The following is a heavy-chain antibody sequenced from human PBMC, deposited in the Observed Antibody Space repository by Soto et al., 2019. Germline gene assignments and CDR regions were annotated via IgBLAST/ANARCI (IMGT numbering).Heavy chain of an antibody. V-gene: IGHV3-53*04. CDR1: GFTVSSSY. D-gene: IGHD1-1*01. CDR2: IYTGGTT. CDR3: ATSTGTTGTVYFDY. Sequence: EVQLVESGGGLVQPGGSLRLSCAASGFTVSSSYMSWVRQAPGKGLEWVSVIYTGGTTYYADSVKGRFTISRHNSKNTLELQMNSLRAEDTALYYCATSTGTTGTVYFDYWGQGTLVTVSS. J-gene: IGHJ4*02.